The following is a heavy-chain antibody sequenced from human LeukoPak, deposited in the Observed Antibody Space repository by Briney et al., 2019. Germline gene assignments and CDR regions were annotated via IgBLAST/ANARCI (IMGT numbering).Heavy chain of an antibody. V-gene: IGHV3-30*02. J-gene: IGHJ6*03. CDR3: AKDDRSSGYDYYYYYYYMDV. CDR2: IRYDGSNK. CDR1: GFTFSSYG. Sequence: GGSLRLSCAASGFTFSSYGMHWVRQAPGKGLEWVAFIRYDGSNKYYADSVKGRFTISRDNSKNTLYLQMNSLRAEDTAVYYCAKDDRSSGYDYYYYYYYMDVWGKGTTVTVSS. D-gene: IGHD5-12*01.